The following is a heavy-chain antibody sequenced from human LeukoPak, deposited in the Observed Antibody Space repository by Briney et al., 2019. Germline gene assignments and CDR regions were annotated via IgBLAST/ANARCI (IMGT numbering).Heavy chain of an antibody. CDR1: GGTFSSYA. CDR2: IIPIFGTA. J-gene: IGHJ5*02. V-gene: IGHV1-69*05. D-gene: IGHD2-2*01. CDR3: ARGGDGCSSTSRRNNWFDP. Sequence: SVKVSCKASGGTFSSYAISWVRQAPGQGLEWMGGIIPIFGTANYAQKFQGRVTITTDESTSTAYMELSSLRSEDTAVYYCARGGDGCSSTSRRNNWFDPWGQGTLVTVSS.